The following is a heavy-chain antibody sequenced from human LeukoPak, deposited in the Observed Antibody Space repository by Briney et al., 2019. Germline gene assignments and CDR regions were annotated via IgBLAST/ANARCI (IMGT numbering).Heavy chain of an antibody. J-gene: IGHJ5*02. D-gene: IGHD3-3*01. CDR3: AKNAGLRFLSPARTNGIDT. V-gene: IGHV3-23*01. Sequence: PGGSVTLSCSASRFTCSSYPMMWLPQAPRKGREGVLAISESGGSTYYADPVKGRFTISRDKSTDSLYLQINSLRAEDTAVYYCAKNAGLRFLSPARTNGIDTWGQGTLVTVSS. CDR1: RFTCSSYP. CDR2: ISESGGST.